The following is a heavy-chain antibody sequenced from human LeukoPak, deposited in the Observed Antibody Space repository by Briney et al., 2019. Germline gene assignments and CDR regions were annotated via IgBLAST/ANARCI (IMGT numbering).Heavy chain of an antibody. V-gene: IGHV3-30*03. CDR2: ISSDGGGK. CDR1: GFTFSSYP. Sequence: PGRSLRLSCAASGFTFSSYPMYWVRQAPGVGLEWVPVISSDGGGKYYADSVKGRFTISRDNSKNTVYLQMNSLSAEDTALYFCARDVEYSNIYFYYYIDVWGKGTTVTVSS. J-gene: IGHJ6*03. D-gene: IGHD6-6*01. CDR3: ARDVEYSNIYFYYYIDV.